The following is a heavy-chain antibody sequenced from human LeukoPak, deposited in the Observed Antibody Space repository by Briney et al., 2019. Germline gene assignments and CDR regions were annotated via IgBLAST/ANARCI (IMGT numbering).Heavy chain of an antibody. Sequence: GGSLRLSCAASGFTFSSHWMSWVRQGPGKGLEWVANIKYDGSGKYYMDSVKGRFTVSRDNAKNTLYLQLSSLRAEDTAVYYCVRDFTWTTGDEIWGQGTLVTVSS. CDR2: IKYDGSGK. J-gene: IGHJ4*02. V-gene: IGHV3-7*01. CDR1: GFTFSSHW. D-gene: IGHD7-27*01. CDR3: VRDFTWTTGDEI.